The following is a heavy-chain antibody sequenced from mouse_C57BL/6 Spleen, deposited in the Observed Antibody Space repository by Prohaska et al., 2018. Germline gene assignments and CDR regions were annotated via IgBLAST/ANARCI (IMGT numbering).Heavy chain of an antibody. V-gene: IGHV1-69*01. D-gene: IGHD2-4*01. CDR1: GYTFTSYW. CDR3: ARFDYAGY. Sequence: QVQLQQPGAELVMPGASVKLSCKASGYTFTSYWMHWVKQRPGQGLEWIGEIDPSDSYTNYNQKFKGKATLTVDKSSSTAYMQLSSLTSEDSAVYYCARFDYAGYWGQGTTLTVSS. J-gene: IGHJ2*01. CDR2: IDPSDSYT.